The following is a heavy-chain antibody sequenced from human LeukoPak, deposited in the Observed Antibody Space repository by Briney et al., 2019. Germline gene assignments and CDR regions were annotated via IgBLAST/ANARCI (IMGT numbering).Heavy chain of an antibody. D-gene: IGHD4-11*01. Sequence: SVKVSFKASGGTFSSYAISWVRQAPGPGLEWMGGIIPIFGTANYAQKFQGKVTITTDESTSTAYMELRSLRSEDTAVYDCARSQLPMTTGNYYYYYMDVWGKGTTVTVSS. J-gene: IGHJ6*03. V-gene: IGHV1-69*05. CDR3: ARSQLPMTTGNYYYYYMDV. CDR1: GGTFSSYA. CDR2: IIPIFGTA.